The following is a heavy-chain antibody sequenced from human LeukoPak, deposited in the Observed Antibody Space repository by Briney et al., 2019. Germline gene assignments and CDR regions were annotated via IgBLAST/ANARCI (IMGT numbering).Heavy chain of an antibody. CDR1: GFSFSSYW. CDR2: IQYDGSTT. J-gene: IGHJ3*02. D-gene: IGHD2-15*01. Sequence: PGGSLRLSCAASGFSFSSYWMHWVRQAPGKGLVWVARIQYDGSTTNYADSVKGRFTISRDNAKKTLYVQMHSLRAEDTAVYYCARALVAGVTLNALDIWGQGTMVTVSS. CDR3: ARALVAGVTLNALDI. V-gene: IGHV3-74*01.